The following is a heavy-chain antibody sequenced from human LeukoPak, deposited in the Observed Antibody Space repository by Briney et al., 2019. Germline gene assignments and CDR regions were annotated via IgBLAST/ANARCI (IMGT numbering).Heavy chain of an antibody. V-gene: IGHV5-51*01. CDR3: ARDYSDSSGNAFDI. J-gene: IGHJ3*02. Sequence: GESLKISCKGSGYSFTSYWIGWVRQMPGKGLEWMGIIYPGGSDTRYSPSFQGQVTISVDKSNSAAYLQWSSLKASDTAMYYCARDYSDSSGNAFDIWGQGTMVTVSS. CDR2: IYPGGSDT. CDR1: GYSFTSYW. D-gene: IGHD3-22*01.